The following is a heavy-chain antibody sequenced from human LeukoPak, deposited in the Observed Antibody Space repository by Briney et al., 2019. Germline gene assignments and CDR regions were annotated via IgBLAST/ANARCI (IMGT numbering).Heavy chain of an antibody. CDR1: GYTFTSYD. Sequence: ASVKVSCKASGYTFTSYDINWVRQATGQGLEWMGWMNPNSGNTGYAQKFQGRVTMTRNTSISTAYMELSSLRSEDTAVYYCARDRTEYCGGDCPSFDYWGQGTLVTVSS. CDR3: ARDRTEYCGGDCPSFDY. CDR2: MNPNSGNT. V-gene: IGHV1-8*01. J-gene: IGHJ4*02. D-gene: IGHD2-21*01.